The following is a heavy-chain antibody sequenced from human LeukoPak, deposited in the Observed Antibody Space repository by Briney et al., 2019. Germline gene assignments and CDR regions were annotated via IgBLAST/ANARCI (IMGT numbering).Heavy chain of an antibody. CDR2: TYYKSKWYY. D-gene: IGHD3-16*01. CDR3: ARDQGALNS. J-gene: IGHJ4*02. V-gene: IGHV6-1*01. Sequence: SQTLSLTCAISGDSVSSNSAACTWIRQSPSRGLEWLGRTYYKSKWYYEYAVSVKGRMTITPDTSKNQFSLQVNSVTPEDSAVYYCARDQGALNSWGQGTLVTVSS. CDR1: GDSVSSNSAA.